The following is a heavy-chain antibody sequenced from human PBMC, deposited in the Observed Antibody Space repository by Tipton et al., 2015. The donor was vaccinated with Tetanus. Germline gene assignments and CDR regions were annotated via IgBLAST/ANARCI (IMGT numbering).Heavy chain of an antibody. D-gene: IGHD2-2*01. Sequence: GSLRLSCAASGFTFSSYGMHWVRQAPGKGLEWVSAVSGRGSSTYYADSVKGRFTISRDSSKNTLSLQMISLRAEDTAIYYCARGRERCRGTNCHRATDYWGQGTLVTVSS. V-gene: IGHV3-23*01. CDR3: ARGRERCRGTNCHRATDY. CDR1: GFTFSSYG. J-gene: IGHJ4*02. CDR2: VSGRGSST.